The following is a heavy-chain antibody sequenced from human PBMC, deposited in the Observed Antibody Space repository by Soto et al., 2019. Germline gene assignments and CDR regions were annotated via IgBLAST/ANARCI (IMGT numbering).Heavy chain of an antibody. CDR3: ARASPPDYSNYPYYYYYYMDV. CDR2: INPSGGST. D-gene: IGHD4-4*01. CDR1: VYTFTSYY. J-gene: IGHJ6*03. V-gene: IGHV1-46*03. Sequence: ASVTVSCKASVYTFTSYYIHWVRQATGQGLEWMGIINPSGGSTSYAQKFQGRVTMTRDTSTSTVYMELSSLRSEDTAVYYCARASPPDYSNYPYYYYYYMDVWGKGTTVTVSS.